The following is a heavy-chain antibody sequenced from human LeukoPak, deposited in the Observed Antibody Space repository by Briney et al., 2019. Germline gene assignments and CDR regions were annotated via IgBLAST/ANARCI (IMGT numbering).Heavy chain of an antibody. CDR1: GDTVSNKNAA. J-gene: IGHJ4*02. CDR3: AREGVGATMAN. V-gene: IGHV6-1*01. CDR2: TYYRSKWYN. D-gene: IGHD1-26*01. Sequence: QTLSLTCAISGDTVSNKNAAWNWIRQSPSGGLEWLGRTYYRSKWYNDHAVSVKGRIDINPDTSKNQFSLRLNPGTPEDTAVYFCAREGVGATMANWGQGTLVTVSS.